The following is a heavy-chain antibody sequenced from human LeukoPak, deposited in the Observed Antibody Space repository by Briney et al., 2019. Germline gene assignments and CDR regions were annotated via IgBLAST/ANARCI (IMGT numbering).Heavy chain of an antibody. D-gene: IGHD3-3*01. J-gene: IGHJ4*02. Sequence: GGPLRLSCAASGFTFSSYEMNWVRQAPGKGLEWVSYISSSGSTIYYADSVKGRFTISRDNAKNSLYLQMNSLRAEDTAVYYCARAGYDFWSGDRYYFDYWGQGTLVTVSS. V-gene: IGHV3-48*03. CDR1: GFTFSSYE. CDR2: ISSSGSTI. CDR3: ARAGYDFWSGDRYYFDY.